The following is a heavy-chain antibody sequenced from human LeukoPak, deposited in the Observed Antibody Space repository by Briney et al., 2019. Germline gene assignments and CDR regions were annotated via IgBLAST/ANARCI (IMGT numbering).Heavy chain of an antibody. Sequence: GGSLRLSCAASGFTFDDYAMYWVRQAPGKGLEWVSGISWNSGRIGYADSVKGRFTISRDNAKNSPYLQMNSLRAEDTALYYCAKDIFIAVAGNAFDIWGQGTMVTVSS. V-gene: IGHV3-9*01. CDR3: AKDIFIAVAGNAFDI. D-gene: IGHD6-19*01. CDR1: GFTFDDYA. J-gene: IGHJ3*02. CDR2: ISWNSGRI.